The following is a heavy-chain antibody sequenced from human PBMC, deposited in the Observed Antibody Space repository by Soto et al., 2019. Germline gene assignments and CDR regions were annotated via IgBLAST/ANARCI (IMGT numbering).Heavy chain of an antibody. V-gene: IGHV3-23*01. D-gene: IGHD1-26*01. CDR1: RFTFGNYA. CDR2: IGGDGRDT. CDR3: VRDLVGATDEYFQH. J-gene: IGHJ1*01. Sequence: EVHLLESGGGLVQPGGSLKLSCAASRFTFGNYAMSWVRQAPGKGLEWVSGIGGDGRDTHYAEFVKGRFTVSRENSKSTLFLQMNSLRVEDTAVYYCVRDLVGATDEYFQHWGQGTLVTVSS.